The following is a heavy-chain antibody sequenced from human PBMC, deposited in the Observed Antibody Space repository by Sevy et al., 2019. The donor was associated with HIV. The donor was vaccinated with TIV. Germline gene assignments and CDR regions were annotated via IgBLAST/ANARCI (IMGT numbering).Heavy chain of an antibody. J-gene: IGHJ4*02. CDR3: ARGGLTVAGIANYFDY. D-gene: IGHD6-13*01. CDR2: IWYDGSNK. Sequence: GGSLRLSCSASGFTFSTYGMHWVRQAPGKGLEWVAIIWYDGSNKYYADSVKGRFTISRDNSKNTLYLQMNSLRAEDTAIYCCARGGLTVAGIANYFDYWGQGTLVTVSS. V-gene: IGHV3-33*01. CDR1: GFTFSTYG.